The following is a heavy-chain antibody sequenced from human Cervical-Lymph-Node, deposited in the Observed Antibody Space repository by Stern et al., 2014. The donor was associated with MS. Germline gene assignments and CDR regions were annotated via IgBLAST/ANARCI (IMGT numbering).Heavy chain of an antibody. V-gene: IGHV1-18*01. Sequence: EQLVQSGAEGKKPGASVKVSCKASGYTFTSYGISWVRQAPGQGVEWMGWISAYNGNTKYEQKLKGRVTMTTDTSTSTAYMELRSLRSDDTAVYYCARDHTQLLVPYYYYGMDVWGQGTTVTVSS. D-gene: IGHD2-15*01. CDR1: GYTFTSYG. CDR3: ARDHTQLLVPYYYYGMDV. J-gene: IGHJ6*02. CDR2: ISAYNGNT.